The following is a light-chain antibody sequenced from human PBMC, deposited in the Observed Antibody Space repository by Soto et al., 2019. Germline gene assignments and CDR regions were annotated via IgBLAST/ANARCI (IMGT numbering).Light chain of an antibody. Sequence: EMVMTQSPATLSVSPGERVTLSCRASESVHSNLAWYQQKPGQGPSLLIYYASTMVTGVPDRFSGSGSGTDFTLTISSLQSEDFGVYYCQHYSNWPPTFGPGTKVEIK. CDR2: YAS. J-gene: IGKJ3*01. CDR1: ESVHSN. CDR3: QHYSNWPPT. V-gene: IGKV3-15*01.